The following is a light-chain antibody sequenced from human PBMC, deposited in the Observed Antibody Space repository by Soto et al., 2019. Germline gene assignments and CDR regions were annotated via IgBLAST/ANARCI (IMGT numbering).Light chain of an antibody. CDR2: KAS. CDR1: QYISNW. Sequence: DIQMTQSPSTLPASVGDRFTITCRASQYISNWVAWYQQKPGKAPKLLIYKASTLKSGVPSRFSGSGSGTEFTLTISSLQPDDFATYYCQQYNTYSRTFGQGTKVDIK. V-gene: IGKV1-5*03. J-gene: IGKJ1*01. CDR3: QQYNTYSRT.